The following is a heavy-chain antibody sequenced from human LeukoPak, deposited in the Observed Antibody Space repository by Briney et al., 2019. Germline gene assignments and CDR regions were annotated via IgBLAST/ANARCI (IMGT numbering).Heavy chain of an antibody. V-gene: IGHV6-1*01. J-gene: IGHJ4*02. CDR2: TYYNSKWYN. CDR1: GDSVSSNSAA. D-gene: IGHD5-24*01. CDR3: TRVTWHGRSFDY. Sequence: SQTLSLTCAISGDSVSSNSAAWNWIRQSPSRGLEWLGRTYYNSKWYNDYAVSVKSRITINPDTSKNQFSLQLNSVTSEDTAVYYCTRVTWHGRSFDYWGQGTLVTVSS.